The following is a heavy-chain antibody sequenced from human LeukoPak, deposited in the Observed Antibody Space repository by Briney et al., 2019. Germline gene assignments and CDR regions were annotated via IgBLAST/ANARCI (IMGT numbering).Heavy chain of an antibody. D-gene: IGHD6-13*01. J-gene: IGHJ5*02. V-gene: IGHV4-59*01. CDR1: GGSFSSYY. CDR3: AREYSSSWYAYNWFDP. Sequence: PSETLSLTCTVSGGSFSSYYWSWIRQPPGKGLEWIGYIYYSGSTNYNPSLKSRVTISVDTSKNQFSLKLSSVTAADTAVYYCAREYSSSWYAYNWFDPWGQGTLVTVSS. CDR2: IYYSGST.